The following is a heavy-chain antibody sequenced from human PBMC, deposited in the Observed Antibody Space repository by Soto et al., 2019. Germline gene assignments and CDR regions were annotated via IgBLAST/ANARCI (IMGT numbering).Heavy chain of an antibody. CDR1: GFTFSSYS. CDR2: ISSSSSYI. Sequence: EVQLVESGGGLVKPGGSLRLSCAASGFTFSSYSMNWVRQAPGKGLEWVSSISSSSSYIYYEDSVKGRFTISRDNAKNSLYLQMNSLRDEDTAVYYCARGGYCISTSCYEDYYYYGMDVWGQGTTVTVSS. D-gene: IGHD2-2*01. V-gene: IGHV3-21*01. J-gene: IGHJ6*02. CDR3: ARGGYCISTSCYEDYYYYGMDV.